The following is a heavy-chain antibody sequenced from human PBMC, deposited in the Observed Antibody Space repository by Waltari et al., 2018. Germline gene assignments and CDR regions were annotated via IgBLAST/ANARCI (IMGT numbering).Heavy chain of an antibody. Sequence: QLQLQESGPGLVKPSETLSLTCTVSGGSISSSSYYWGWIRQPPGKGLEWIGSIYYSGSTYYNPSLKSRVTISVDTSKNQFSLKLSSVTAADTAVYYCAQVGAPRAFGIWGQGTMVTVSS. D-gene: IGHD1-26*01. CDR3: AQVGAPRAFGI. CDR2: IYYSGST. V-gene: IGHV4-39*01. CDR1: GGSISSSSYY. J-gene: IGHJ3*02.